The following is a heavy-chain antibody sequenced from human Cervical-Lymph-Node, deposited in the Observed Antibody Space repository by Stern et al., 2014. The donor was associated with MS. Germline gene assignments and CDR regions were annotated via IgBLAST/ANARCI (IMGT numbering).Heavy chain of an antibody. CDR1: GGSLRSYY. Sequence: QLQLQESGPGLVKPSETLYLTCTVSGGSLRSYYWNWIRQAPGKGLEWLGVIYHTGSVNYNPSLSSRVAMSVDTSKNQFSLTVSSVTAADTAVYYCAREGEYCSGSRCYPFLDYWGQGTLVTVSS. CDR2: IYHTGSV. J-gene: IGHJ4*02. D-gene: IGHD2-15*01. V-gene: IGHV4-59*01. CDR3: AREGEYCSGSRCYPFLDY.